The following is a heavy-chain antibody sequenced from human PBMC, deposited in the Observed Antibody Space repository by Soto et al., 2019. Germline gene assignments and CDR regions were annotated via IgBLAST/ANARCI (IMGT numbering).Heavy chain of an antibody. CDR1: GGTLCSSA. CDR3: ATGTSFNWFDP. V-gene: IGHV1-69*13. D-gene: IGHD2-2*01. J-gene: IGHJ5*02. Sequence: SVKVASTSCGGTLCSSAITWVRQAPGQGLEWMGGIIPIFGTANYAQKFQGRVTITADESTSTAYMELSSLRSEDTAVYYCATGTSFNWFDPWGQGTLVTVSS. CDR2: IIPIFGTA.